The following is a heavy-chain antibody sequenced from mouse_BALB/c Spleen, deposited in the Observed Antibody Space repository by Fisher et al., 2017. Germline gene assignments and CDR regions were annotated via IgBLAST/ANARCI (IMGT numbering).Heavy chain of an antibody. CDR3: ARHGITTAKSYYAMDY. Sequence: RFTISRDNAKNTLYLQMSSLKSEDTAMYYCARHGITTAKSYYAMDYWGQGTSVTVS. V-gene: IGHV5-6*01. J-gene: IGHJ4*01. D-gene: IGHD1-2*01.